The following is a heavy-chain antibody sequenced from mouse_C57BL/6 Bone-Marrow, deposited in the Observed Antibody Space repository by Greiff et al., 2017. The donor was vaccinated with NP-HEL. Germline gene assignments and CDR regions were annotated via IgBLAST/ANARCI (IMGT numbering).Heavy chain of an antibody. Sequence: EVKLMESGGGLVKPGGSLKLSCAASGFTFSDYGMHWVRQAPEKGLEWVAYISSGSSTIYYADTVKGRFTISRDNANNTLFLQMTGQGSEDWAMYYCARRYYWGQGTLVTVSA. CDR2: ISSGSSTI. CDR3: ARRYY. V-gene: IGHV5-17*01. J-gene: IGHJ3*01. CDR1: GFTFSDYG.